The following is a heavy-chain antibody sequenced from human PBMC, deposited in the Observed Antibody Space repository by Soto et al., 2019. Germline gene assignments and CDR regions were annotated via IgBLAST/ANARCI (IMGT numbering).Heavy chain of an antibody. CDR2: ITGSGSST. D-gene: IGHD4-17*01. CDR1: GFTFSSYA. CDR3: VAGDGDYVYTFDI. V-gene: IGHV3-23*01. Sequence: EVQLLDSGGGLVQPGGSLRLSCAASGFTFSSYAMNWVRQAPGKGLEWVSAITGSGSSTDYADSVKGRFTMSRDNSKNTLHLQMNSVRAEDTAVYYCVAGDGDYVYTFDIWGQGTMVTVSS. J-gene: IGHJ3*02.